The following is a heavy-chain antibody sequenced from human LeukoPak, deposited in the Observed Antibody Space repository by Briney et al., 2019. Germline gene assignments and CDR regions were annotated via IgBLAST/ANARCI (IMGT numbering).Heavy chain of an antibody. D-gene: IGHD3-16*01. Sequence: PSGTLSLTCTVSGGSISSYYWSWIRQPPGKGLEWIGYIYYSGSTNYNPSLKSRVTISVDTSKNQFSLKLSSVTAADTAVYYCARHLGLYSPFDYWGQGTLVTVSS. V-gene: IGHV4-59*08. CDR3: ARHLGLYSPFDY. CDR1: GGSISSYY. CDR2: IYYSGST. J-gene: IGHJ4*02.